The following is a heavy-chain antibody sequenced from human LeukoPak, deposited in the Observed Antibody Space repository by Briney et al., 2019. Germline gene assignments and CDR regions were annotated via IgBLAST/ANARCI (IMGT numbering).Heavy chain of an antibody. CDR3: AVRGVLVFAFDI. Sequence: SETLSLTCAVSGGSISSSSYYWGWTRQPPGKGLEWIGSIYYSGSTYHNPSLKSRVTISVDTSKNQFSLKLSSVTAADTAVYYCAVRGVLVFAFDIWGQGTMVTVSS. V-gene: IGHV4-39*01. CDR1: GGSISSSSYY. J-gene: IGHJ3*02. D-gene: IGHD3-10*01. CDR2: IYYSGST.